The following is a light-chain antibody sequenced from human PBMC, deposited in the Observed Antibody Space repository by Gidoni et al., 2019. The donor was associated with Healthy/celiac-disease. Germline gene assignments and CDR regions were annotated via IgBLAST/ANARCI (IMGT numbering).Light chain of an antibody. CDR1: QSVSSY. Sequence: EIVLTQSPATLSLSPGERATLSCRASQSVSSYLAWYQQKPGQAPRLLIYDASTRATGIPARFGGSGSGTYFTLTISSLEPEDFAVYYCQQRSNWLLTFGGGTKVEIK. V-gene: IGKV3-11*01. CDR2: DAS. J-gene: IGKJ4*01. CDR3: QQRSNWLLT.